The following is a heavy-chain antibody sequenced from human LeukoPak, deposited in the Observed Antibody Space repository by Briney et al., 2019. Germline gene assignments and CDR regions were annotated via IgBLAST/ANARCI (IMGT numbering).Heavy chain of an antibody. CDR3: ARALSIAAAAGGY. Sequence: GASVKVSCKASGYSFTGYAMNWVRQAPGQGLGWMGWINTNTGNPTYAQGFTGRFVFSLDTSVTTAYLQISSLKTEDTAVYYCARALSIAAAAGGYWGQGTLVTVSS. CDR2: INTNTGNP. D-gene: IGHD6-13*01. CDR1: GYSFTGYA. J-gene: IGHJ4*02. V-gene: IGHV7-4-1*02.